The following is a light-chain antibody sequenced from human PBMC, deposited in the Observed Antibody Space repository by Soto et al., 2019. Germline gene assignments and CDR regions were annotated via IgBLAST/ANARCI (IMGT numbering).Light chain of an antibody. Sequence: EIVMTQSPATLSVSPGERATLSCRASQSVSSNLAWYQQKPGQAPRLLIYGASTMATGIPARFSGSGSGTEFTLTISSLQYDDFTVYYCQKYNNWPPISFGQGTRLEIK. CDR3: QKYNNWPPIS. V-gene: IGKV3-15*01. CDR2: GAS. CDR1: QSVSSN. J-gene: IGKJ5*01.